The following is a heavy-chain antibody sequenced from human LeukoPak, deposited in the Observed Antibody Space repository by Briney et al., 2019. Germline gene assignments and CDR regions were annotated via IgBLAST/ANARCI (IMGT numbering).Heavy chain of an antibody. CDR3: ARDSYRSSTSCYDY. V-gene: IGHV3-30*03. D-gene: IGHD2-2*01. J-gene: IGHJ4*02. CDR2: ISSDGSNK. CDR1: GFTFSTYG. Sequence: GGSLRLSCAASGFTFSTYGMHWVRQAPGKGLEWVAVISSDGSNKYYADSVKGRFTISRDNSKNTLYLQMNSLRAEDTAMYYCARDSYRSSTSCYDYWGQGTLVTVSS.